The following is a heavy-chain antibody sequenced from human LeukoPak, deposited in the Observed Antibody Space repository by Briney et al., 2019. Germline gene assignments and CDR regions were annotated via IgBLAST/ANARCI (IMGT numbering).Heavy chain of an antibody. D-gene: IGHD5-12*01. Sequence: GGSLRLSCAASGFSFSTYWMSWVRQAPGKGLEWVANIKQDGSEKYYVESVKGRFTISRDNAKNSLYLQMNSLRAEDTAVYYCVRDKYTGYDSLLFDYWGQGTLVTVSS. CDR2: IKQDGSEK. CDR3: VRDKYTGYDSLLFDY. J-gene: IGHJ4*02. V-gene: IGHV3-7*01. CDR1: GFSFSTYW.